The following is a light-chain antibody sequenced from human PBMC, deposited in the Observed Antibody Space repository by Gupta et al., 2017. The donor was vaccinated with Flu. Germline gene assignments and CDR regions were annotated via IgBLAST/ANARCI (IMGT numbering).Light chain of an antibody. CDR3: SSYANSNNFV. J-gene: IGLJ1*01. V-gene: IGLV2-8*01. CDR2: EVT. Sequence: SALTQPPSAPGPPGQSVTISCTGTSSDVGGYNYISWYQQHPVNAPKLIIYEVTNRPAGVPGCFSASKAGNTASLTFSVLQAEDDADYYCSSYANSNNFVFGTGTKLTVL. CDR1: SSDVGGYNY.